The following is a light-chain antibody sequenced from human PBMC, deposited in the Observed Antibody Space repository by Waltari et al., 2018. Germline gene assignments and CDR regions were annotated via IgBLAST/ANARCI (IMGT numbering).Light chain of an antibody. J-gene: IGKJ2*01. CDR2: GAS. CDR1: QSVSSN. V-gene: IGKV3-15*01. Sequence: EIVMTQSPATLSVSPGERATLSCRASQSVSSNLAWYQQKPGQDPRLLLSGASTRATGIPARFSGSGSGTEFTLTISSLQSEDFAVYYCQQYNNWPYTFGQGTKLEIK. CDR3: QQYNNWPYT.